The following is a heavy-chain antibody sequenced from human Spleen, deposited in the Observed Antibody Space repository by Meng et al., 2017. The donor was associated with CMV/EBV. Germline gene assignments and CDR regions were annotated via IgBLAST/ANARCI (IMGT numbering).Heavy chain of an antibody. V-gene: IGHV3-21*01. D-gene: IGHD6-13*01. CDR2: ISSSSSYI. CDR1: GFTFSSYS. CDR3: ARDLYSSSSDDY. Sequence: GESLKISCAASGFTFSSYSMNWVRQAPGKGLEWVSSISSSSSYIYYADSVKGRFTISRDNAKNSLYLQMNSLRAEDTAVYYCARDLYSSSSDDYWGQGTLVTVSS. J-gene: IGHJ4*02.